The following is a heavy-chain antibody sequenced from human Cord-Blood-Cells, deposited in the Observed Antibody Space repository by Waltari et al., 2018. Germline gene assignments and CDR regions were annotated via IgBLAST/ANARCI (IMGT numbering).Heavy chain of an antibody. D-gene: IGHD4-17*01. CDR2: INHSGST. J-gene: IGHJ3*02. V-gene: IGHV4-34*01. Sequence: QVQLQQWGAGLLKPSETLSLTCAVYGGSFSGYYWSWIRQPPGKGLEWIGEINHSGSTNDNPSLKSRVTISVDTSKNQLSLKRSSVTAADTAVYYCARAHPTYGDYAFDIWGQGTMVTDSS. CDR3: ARAHPTYGDYAFDI. CDR1: GGSFSGYY.